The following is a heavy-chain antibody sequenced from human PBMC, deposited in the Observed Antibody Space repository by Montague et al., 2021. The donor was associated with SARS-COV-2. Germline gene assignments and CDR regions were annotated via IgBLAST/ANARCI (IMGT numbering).Heavy chain of an antibody. D-gene: IGHD3-22*01. J-gene: IGHJ4*02. Sequence: TLSLTCTVSGGSISSGGYYWGWIRQHPGKGLEWFGYIYYSGSTXYNPSVKSRVTISVDTSKNQFSLKLSPVTAADTAVYYCARVRITMLIVVIYFDYWGQGTLVTVSS. CDR3: ARVRITMLIVVIYFDY. V-gene: IGHV4-31*03. CDR2: IYYSGST. CDR1: GGSISSGGYY.